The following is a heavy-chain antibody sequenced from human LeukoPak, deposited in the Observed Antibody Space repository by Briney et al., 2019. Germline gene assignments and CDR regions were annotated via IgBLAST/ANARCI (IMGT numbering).Heavy chain of an antibody. V-gene: IGHV3-7*01. D-gene: IGHD3-10*01. CDR3: ARDSEWFGESYFHY. CDR1: GFTFSSYW. J-gene: IGHJ4*02. CDR2: IKQDGSEK. Sequence: TGGSLRLSCAASGFTFSSYWMSWVRQAPGKGLEWVANIKQDGSEKYYVDSVKGRFTISRDNAKNSLYLQMNSLRAEDTAVYYCARDSEWFGESYFHYWGQGALVTVSS.